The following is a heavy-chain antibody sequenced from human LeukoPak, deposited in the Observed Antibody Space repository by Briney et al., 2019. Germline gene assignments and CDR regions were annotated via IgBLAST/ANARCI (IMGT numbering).Heavy chain of an antibody. D-gene: IGHD1-26*01. CDR3: AKAFRIVGIGNPDDAFDV. J-gene: IGHJ3*01. V-gene: IGHV3-23*01. Sequence: GGSLRLSCATSGFTFTSYAMSWVRQAPRKGLEWVSVISGNGGSTYYADSVKGRFTLSRDNSENTLYLQLNSLRAEDSGIYYCAKAFRIVGIGNPDDAFDVWGQGTVVTVS. CDR1: GFTFTSYA. CDR2: ISGNGGST.